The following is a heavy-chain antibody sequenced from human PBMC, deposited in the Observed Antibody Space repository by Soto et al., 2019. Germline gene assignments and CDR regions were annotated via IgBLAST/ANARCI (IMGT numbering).Heavy chain of an antibody. V-gene: IGHV4-34*01. CDR2: INHSGST. J-gene: IGHJ4*02. D-gene: IGHD3-10*01. CDR3: ARDKITVLFDY. Sequence: QVQLQQWGAGLLKPSETLSLTCAVYGGSFSGYYWTWIRQPPGTGLEWIGEINHSGSTNYNPSLKCRVTISVDTSKIQFSLKLTSVTAAYTAVYYCARDKITVLFDYWGQGTLVTVSS. CDR1: GGSFSGYY.